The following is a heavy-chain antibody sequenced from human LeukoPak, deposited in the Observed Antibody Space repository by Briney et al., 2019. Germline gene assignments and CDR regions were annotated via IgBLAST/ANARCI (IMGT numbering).Heavy chain of an antibody. D-gene: IGHD3-9*01. CDR2: FFYRGSA. J-gene: IGHJ5*02. Sequence: SETLSLTCTVSGGSKSSSSYFWGWIRQPSGKGLEWIGSFFYRGSAHYNPSLKSRVNISGDTSTSQFSLKLSSVTAADTAVYYCARCLWAGPAYYDILTAGFDPWGQGTLVTVSS. CDR3: ARCLWAGPAYYDILTAGFDP. CDR1: GGSKSSSSYF. V-gene: IGHV4-39*07.